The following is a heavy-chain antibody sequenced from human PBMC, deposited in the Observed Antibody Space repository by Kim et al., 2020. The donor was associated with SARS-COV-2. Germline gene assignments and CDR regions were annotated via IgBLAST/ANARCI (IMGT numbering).Heavy chain of an antibody. CDR1: GGSISSSSYY. CDR3: ARHSLMITCFDY. Sequence: SETLSLTCTVSGGSISSSSYYWGWIRQPPGKGLEWIGSIYYSGSTYYNPSLKSRVTISVDTSKNQFSLKLSSVTAADTAVYYCARHSLMITCFDYWGQGTLVTVSS. D-gene: IGHD3-16*01. J-gene: IGHJ4*02. CDR2: IYYSGST. V-gene: IGHV4-39*01.